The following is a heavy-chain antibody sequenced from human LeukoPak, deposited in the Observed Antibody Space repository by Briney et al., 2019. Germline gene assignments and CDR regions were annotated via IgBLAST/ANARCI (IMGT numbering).Heavy chain of an antibody. CDR3: ARGTHTATLD. CDR2: MNPNSGNT. Sequence: ASEKVSCKASGYTYTSDDINWVRQATGQWLEWMGWMNPNSGNTGYAQKFQGRVTMTRNTSISTAYMELSSLRSEDTAVYYCARGTHTATLDWGQGTLVTVSS. V-gene: IGHV1-8*01. D-gene: IGHD5-18*01. CDR1: GYTYTSDD. J-gene: IGHJ4*02.